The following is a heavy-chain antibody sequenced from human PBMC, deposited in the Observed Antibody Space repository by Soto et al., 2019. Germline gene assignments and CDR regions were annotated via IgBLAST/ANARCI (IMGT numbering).Heavy chain of an antibody. D-gene: IGHD1-26*01. J-gene: IGHJ1*01. V-gene: IGHV1-58*02. CDR1: GITLTGTG. Sequence: QMQLVQSGPEVKKPGTSVKVSCQASGITLTGTGMQWVRQARGQHPEWIGWIVVGRDKTNYAQKFQNRVTISRDMSDTTVYMELSGLTSEDTAVYYCAADGSGTYPCDFQYWGQGTLVNVSS. CDR3: AADGSGTYPCDFQY. CDR2: IVVGRDKT.